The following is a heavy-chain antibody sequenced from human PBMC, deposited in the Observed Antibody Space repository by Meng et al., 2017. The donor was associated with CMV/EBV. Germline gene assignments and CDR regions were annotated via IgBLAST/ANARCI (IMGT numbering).Heavy chain of an antibody. CDR2: ISSSGSTI. J-gene: IGHJ4*02. Sequence: GESLKISCAASGFTFSDYYMSWIRQAPGKGLEWVSYISSSGSTIYYADSVKGRFTISRDNAKNSLYLQMNSLRAEDTAVYYCAGDLTGSYSAWGQGTLVTVSS. CDR3: AGDLTGSYSA. D-gene: IGHD1-26*01. V-gene: IGHV3-11*01. CDR1: GFTFSDYY.